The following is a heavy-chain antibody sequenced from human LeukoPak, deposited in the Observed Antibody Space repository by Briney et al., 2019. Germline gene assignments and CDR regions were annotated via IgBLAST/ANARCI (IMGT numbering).Heavy chain of an antibody. Sequence: PGGSLRLSCAASGFIVSSNYMTWVRQAPGKGLEWVSVIYSDGKTYYADSVKGRFTISRDNSKNTLYLQMNSLRAEDTAVYYCAREWELQDGFAIWGQGTMVTVSS. CDR3: AREWELQDGFAI. V-gene: IGHV3-53*01. J-gene: IGHJ3*02. D-gene: IGHD1-26*01. CDR1: GFIVSSNY. CDR2: IYSDGKT.